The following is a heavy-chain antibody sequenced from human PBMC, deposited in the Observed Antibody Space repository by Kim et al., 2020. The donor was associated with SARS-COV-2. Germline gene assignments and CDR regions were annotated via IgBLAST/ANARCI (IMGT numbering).Heavy chain of an antibody. CDR1: GFTFSSYG. V-gene: IGHV3-33*05. J-gene: IGHJ6*02. CDR2: ISYDGSNK. CDR3: ASDPIYDAASLFAYYYSGMDV. D-gene: IGHD3-10*02. Sequence: GGSLRLSCAASGFTFSSYGMHWVRQAPGKGLEWVAVISYDGSNKYYAYSVKGRFTISRDNSKNTLYLQMNSLGAEYTAVYYCASDPIYDAASLFAYYYSGMDVWGQGTTVTVSS.